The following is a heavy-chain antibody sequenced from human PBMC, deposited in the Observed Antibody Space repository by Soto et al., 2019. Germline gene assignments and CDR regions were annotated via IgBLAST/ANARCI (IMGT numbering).Heavy chain of an antibody. CDR3: ARDEGYGSHFRLDV. Sequence: SETLSLTCAVSGDSISSSNWWSCVRQSPGKGVEWIGDIFHGGNTNYNPSLKSRVTISVDKSDNQFSLKLTSVTAADTAVYYCARDEGYGSHFRLDVWGQGTTVTVSS. J-gene: IGHJ6*02. CDR2: IFHGGNT. CDR1: GDSISSSNW. V-gene: IGHV4-4*02. D-gene: IGHD5-18*01.